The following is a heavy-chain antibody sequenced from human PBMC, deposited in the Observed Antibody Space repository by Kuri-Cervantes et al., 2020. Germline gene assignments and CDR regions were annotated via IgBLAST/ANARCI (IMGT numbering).Heavy chain of an antibody. V-gene: IGHV1-69*13. CDR3: ARTPKRPGYYYDSSGYYFDY. Sequence: SVKVFCKASGGTFSSYAISWVRQAPGQGLEWMGGIIPIFGTANYAQKFQGRVTITADESTSTAYMELSSLRSEDTAVYYCARTPKRPGYYYDSSGYYFDYWGQGTLVTVSS. CDR2: IIPIFGTA. J-gene: IGHJ4*02. D-gene: IGHD3-22*01. CDR1: GGTFSSYA.